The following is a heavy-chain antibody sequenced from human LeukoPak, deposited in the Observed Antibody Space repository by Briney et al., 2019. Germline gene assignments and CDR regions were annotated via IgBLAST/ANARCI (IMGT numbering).Heavy chain of an antibody. CDR1: GYTFTGYY. V-gene: IGHV1-2*06. D-gene: IGHD1/OR15-1a*01. Sequence: ASVKVSCKASGYTFTGYYMHWVRQAPGQGLEWMGRINPNSGGTNYAQKFQGRVTITRDTSISTAYMELSRLRSDDTAVYYCARENSDDYYYYGMDVWGQGTTVTVSS. J-gene: IGHJ6*02. CDR3: ARENSDDYYYYGMDV. CDR2: INPNSGGT.